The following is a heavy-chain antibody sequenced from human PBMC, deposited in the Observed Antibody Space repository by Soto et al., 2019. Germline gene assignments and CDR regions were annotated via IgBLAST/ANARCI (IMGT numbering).Heavy chain of an antibody. D-gene: IGHD1-20*01. CDR1: GFTFSDYY. Sequence: GGSLRLSCAASGFTFSDYYMSWIRQAPGKGLEWVSYISSSGSTIYYADSVKGRFTISRDNAKNSLYLQMNSLRAEDTAVYYCARAADNWNDGWFDPWGQGTLVTVSS. J-gene: IGHJ5*02. CDR2: ISSSGSTI. V-gene: IGHV3-11*01. CDR3: ARAADNWNDGWFDP.